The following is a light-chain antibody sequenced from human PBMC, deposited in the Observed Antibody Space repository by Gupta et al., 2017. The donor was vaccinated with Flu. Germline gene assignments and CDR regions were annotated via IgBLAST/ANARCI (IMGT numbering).Light chain of an antibody. CDR3: RSYTTTTTPGV. Sequence: SDVGGDKYVSWYQQHPGEVPKLLINYVSNRPSGVSSRFSGSKSGNTASLIISGLQADEEADYYCRSYTTTTTPGVFGGGTKLTVL. CDR2: YVS. CDR1: SDVGGDKY. V-gene: IGLV2-14*04. J-gene: IGLJ3*02.